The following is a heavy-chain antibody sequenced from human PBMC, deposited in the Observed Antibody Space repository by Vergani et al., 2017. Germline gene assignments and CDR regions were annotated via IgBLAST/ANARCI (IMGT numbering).Heavy chain of an antibody. J-gene: IGHJ2*01. D-gene: IGHD6-13*01. V-gene: IGHV3-9*01. CDR1: GFTFDDYA. CDR3: VKDIAASGNYWYFDL. CDR2: INWNSDSI. Sequence: EVQLVESGGGLVQPGRSLRLSCAASGFTFDDYAMHWVRQAPGKGLECVSGINWNSDSIAYADSVKGRFTISRDNAKNSLYLQMNSLRAEDTALYYCVKDIAASGNYWYFDLWGRGTLVTVSS.